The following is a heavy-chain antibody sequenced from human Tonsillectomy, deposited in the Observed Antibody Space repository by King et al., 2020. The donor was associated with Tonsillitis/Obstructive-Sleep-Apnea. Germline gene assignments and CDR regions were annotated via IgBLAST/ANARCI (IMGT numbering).Heavy chain of an antibody. CDR3: ARVMSMVRGVVFDAFDI. D-gene: IGHD3-10*01. Sequence: VQLVESGGGVVQPGRSLRLSCAASGFIFSSHPIHWVRQAPGKGLEWVAVISYDGSSQYYADSVKGRFTISRDNSKNTLYLEMTSLRRDDTAIYYCARVMSMVRGVVFDAFDIWGQGTKVTVSS. J-gene: IGHJ3*02. CDR1: GFIFSSHP. CDR2: ISYDGSSQ. V-gene: IGHV3-30*04.